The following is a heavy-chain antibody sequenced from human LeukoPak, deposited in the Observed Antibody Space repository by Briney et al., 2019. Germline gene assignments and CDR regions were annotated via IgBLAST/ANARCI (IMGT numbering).Heavy chain of an antibody. CDR1: GFTFSYYW. CDR2: IKQDGSEK. J-gene: IGHJ4*02. CDR3: ARDVGYGDY. Sequence: GGSLRLSCAASGFTFSYYWMTWVRQAPGKGLEWVANIKQDGSEKYYVDSVKGRFTISRDNAKNSLYLQMNSLRAEDTAVYYRARDVGYGDYWGQGTLVSVSS. V-gene: IGHV3-7*01. D-gene: IGHD5-12*01.